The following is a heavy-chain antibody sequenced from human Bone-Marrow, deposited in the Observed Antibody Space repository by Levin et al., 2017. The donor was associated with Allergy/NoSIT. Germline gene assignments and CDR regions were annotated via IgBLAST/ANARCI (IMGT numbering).Heavy chain of an antibody. J-gene: IGHJ4*02. CDR3: TRISGWLNTSFDY. D-gene: IGHD6-19*01. Sequence: GGSLRLSCTASGFTFGDYAMSWVRQAPGKGLEWVGFIRSKAYGGTTEYAASVKGRFTISRDDSKSIAYLQMNSLKTEDTAVYYCTRISGWLNTSFDYWGQGTLVTVSS. V-gene: IGHV3-49*04. CDR2: IRSKAYGGTT. CDR1: GFTFGDYA.